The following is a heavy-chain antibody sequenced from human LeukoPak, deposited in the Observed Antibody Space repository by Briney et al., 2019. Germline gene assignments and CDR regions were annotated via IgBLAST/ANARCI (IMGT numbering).Heavy chain of an antibody. CDR3: ARGARREVYNFDY. CDR2: IYYSGST. Sequence: PSETLSLTCTVSGGSISTYYWTWIRQPPGKGLEWMGYIYYSGSTNYNPSLKSRVTISVDTSKNQFSLKLSSVTAADTAIYHCARGARREVYNFDYLGQGTLVTASS. V-gene: IGHV4-59*01. J-gene: IGHJ4*02. CDR1: GGSISTYY. D-gene: IGHD5-24*01.